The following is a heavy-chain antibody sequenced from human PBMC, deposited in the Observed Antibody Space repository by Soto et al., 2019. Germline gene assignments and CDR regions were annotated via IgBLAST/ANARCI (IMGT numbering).Heavy chain of an antibody. CDR3: AIANYGDNDY. CDR2: ISAYNGNT. J-gene: IGHJ4*02. D-gene: IGHD4-17*01. Sequence: QVQLVLSGAEVKKPGASVKVSCKASGYTFPSSTISWVRQAPGQGLEWMGWISAYNGNTKYAQKLQGRVTMTTDTSTSTGYMELRDLRSDDTAMYFCAIANYGDNDYWGQGTLVTVSS. CDR1: GYTFPSST. V-gene: IGHV1-18*01.